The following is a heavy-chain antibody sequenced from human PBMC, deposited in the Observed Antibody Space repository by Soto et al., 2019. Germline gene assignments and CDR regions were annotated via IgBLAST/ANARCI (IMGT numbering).Heavy chain of an antibody. Sequence: PGESLKISCKGSGYGFTNYWIGWVRQMPGKGLEWMGIIYPDDSDIRYSPSFQGQVTISADKSISTAYLQWSSLKASDTAMYYCARWAEGVTTPHFDYWGQGTLVTVSS. CDR1: GYGFTNYW. J-gene: IGHJ4*01. D-gene: IGHD4-17*01. CDR2: IYPDDSDI. V-gene: IGHV5-51*01. CDR3: ARWAEGVTTPHFDY.